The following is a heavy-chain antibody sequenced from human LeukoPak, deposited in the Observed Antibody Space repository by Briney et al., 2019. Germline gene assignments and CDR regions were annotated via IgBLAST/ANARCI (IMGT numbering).Heavy chain of an antibody. Sequence: GGSLRLSCAASGFSFSSYAISWVRQAPGKGLEWVSSISGSGDNTYYAESVKGRFTISRDNSKNTLFLQMNSLRAEDTAVFYCAKRSGYTTGWFFDLWGQGTLVTVSS. V-gene: IGHV3-23*01. J-gene: IGHJ4*02. CDR1: GFSFSSYA. D-gene: IGHD2-8*02. CDR2: ISGSGDNT. CDR3: AKRSGYTTGWFFDL.